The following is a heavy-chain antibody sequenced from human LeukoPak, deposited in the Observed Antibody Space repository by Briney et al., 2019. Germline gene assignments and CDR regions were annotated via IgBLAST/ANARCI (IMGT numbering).Heavy chain of an antibody. CDR2: LSGSGGST. J-gene: IGHJ4*02. Sequence: GGSLRLSCAASGFIFNKHAMSWVRQAPGKGLEWVSGLSGSGGSTDYADSVKGRFTVSRDNSKNTLFLQMDSLRAEDTAIYYCAKERDYGPADYWGQGTLVTVSS. CDR1: GFIFNKHA. D-gene: IGHD4/OR15-4a*01. V-gene: IGHV3-23*01. CDR3: AKERDYGPADY.